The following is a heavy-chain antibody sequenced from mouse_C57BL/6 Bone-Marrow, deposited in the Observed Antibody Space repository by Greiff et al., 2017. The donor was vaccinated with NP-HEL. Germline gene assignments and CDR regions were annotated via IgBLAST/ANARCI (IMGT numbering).Heavy chain of an antibody. Sequence: QVQLQQSGPGLVAPSQSLSITCTVSGFSLTSYAISWVRQPPGKGLEWLGVIWTGGGTNYNSALKSRLSISKDNSKSQVFLKMNSLQTDDTARYYCARRAGGLRRRLHYFDYWGQGTTLTVSS. D-gene: IGHD2-4*01. CDR2: IWTGGGT. V-gene: IGHV2-9-1*01. CDR1: GFSLTSYA. CDR3: ARRAGGLRRRLHYFDY. J-gene: IGHJ2*01.